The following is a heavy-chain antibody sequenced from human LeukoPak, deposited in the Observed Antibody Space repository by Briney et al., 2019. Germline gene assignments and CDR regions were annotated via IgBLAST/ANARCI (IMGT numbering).Heavy chain of an antibody. D-gene: IGHD3-22*01. CDR1: GFTFSSYG. Sequence: PGGSLRLSCAASGFTFSSYGMHWVRQAPGKGLEGVAVIWYDGSNKYYADSVKGRFTISRDNSKNTLYLQMNSLRAEDTAVYYCARHSSGYYHYDYWGPGTPVTVAS. CDR2: IWYDGSNK. CDR3: ARHSSGYYHYDY. J-gene: IGHJ4*02. V-gene: IGHV3-33*01.